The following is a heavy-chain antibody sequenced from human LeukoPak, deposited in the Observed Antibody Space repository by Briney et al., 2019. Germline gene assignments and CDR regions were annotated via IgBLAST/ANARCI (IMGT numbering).Heavy chain of an antibody. J-gene: IGHJ4*02. Sequence: SVKVSCKASGYTFTSYGISWVRQAPGQGLEWMGGIIPIFGTANYAQKFQGRVTITADESTSTAYMELSSLRSEDTAVYYCARKGDCSGGSCSHFDYWGQGTLVTVSS. V-gene: IGHV1-69*13. CDR3: ARKGDCSGGSCSHFDY. CDR1: GYTFTSYG. CDR2: IIPIFGTA. D-gene: IGHD2-15*01.